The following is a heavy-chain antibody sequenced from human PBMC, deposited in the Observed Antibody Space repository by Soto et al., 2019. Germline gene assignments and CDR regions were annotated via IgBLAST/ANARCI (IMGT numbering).Heavy chain of an antibody. CDR3: TKSSVHCSGGSCFDF. CDR1: GFTFSSYA. J-gene: IGHJ5*01. D-gene: IGHD2-15*01. CDR2: ISGSDATT. Sequence: GGSLRLSCAASGFTFSSYAMSWVRQAPGKRLEWLSLISGSDATTYYADSVKGRFIVSRDKSKNTVYLQMNSLRADDTALYYCTKSSVHCSGGSCFDFWGQGTLVTVSS. V-gene: IGHV3-23*01.